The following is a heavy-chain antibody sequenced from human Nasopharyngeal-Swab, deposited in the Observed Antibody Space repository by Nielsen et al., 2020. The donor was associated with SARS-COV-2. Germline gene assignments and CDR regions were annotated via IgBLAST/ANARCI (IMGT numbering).Heavy chain of an antibody. J-gene: IGHJ6*02. CDR2: ISSSSSYI. D-gene: IGHD2-2*01. CDR3: ARGQYCSSTSCYARGYYYYYGMDV. V-gene: IGHV3-21*01. CDR1: GFTFSSYS. Sequence: GRSLRLSCAASGFTFSSYSMNWVRQAPGKGLEWVSSISSSSSYIYYADSVKGRFTISRDNAKNSLYLQMNSLRAEDTAVYYCARGQYCSSTSCYARGYYYYYGMDVWGQGTTVTVSS.